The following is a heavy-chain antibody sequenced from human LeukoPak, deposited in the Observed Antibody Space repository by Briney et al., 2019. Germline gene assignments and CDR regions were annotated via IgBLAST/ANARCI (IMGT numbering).Heavy chain of an antibody. J-gene: IGHJ5*02. CDR2: MNPNSGNT. D-gene: IGHD2-15*01. V-gene: IGHV1-8*02. Sequence: ASVKVSCKASGGTFSSYAINWVRQATGQGLEWMGWMNPNSGNTGYAQKFQGRVTMTRNTSISTAYMELSSLRSEDTAVYYCARGRRGRYNWFDPWGQGTLVTVSS. CDR3: ARGRRGRYNWFDP. CDR1: GGTFSSYA.